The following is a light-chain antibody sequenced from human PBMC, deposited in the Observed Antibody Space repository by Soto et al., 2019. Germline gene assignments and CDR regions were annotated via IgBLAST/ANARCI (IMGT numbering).Light chain of an antibody. V-gene: IGKV1-5*03. J-gene: IGKJ1*01. CDR3: QQYNSCWT. Sequence: DIQMTQSPSTLSPSVGDRVTITCRASQTISSWLAWYQQKPGKAPKLLIYNASSLESGVPSRFSGSGSGTEFTLTISSLQPDDFATYYCQQYNSCWTFGQGTKVDIK. CDR2: NAS. CDR1: QTISSW.